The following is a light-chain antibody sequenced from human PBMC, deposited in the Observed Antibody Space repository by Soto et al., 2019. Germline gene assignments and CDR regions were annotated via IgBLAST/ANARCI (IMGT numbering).Light chain of an antibody. V-gene: IGKV3-20*01. J-gene: IGKJ3*01. CDR3: QQYGSSPAIT. Sequence: EIVLTQSPGTLSLSPGERATLSCRASQSVSSSYLAWYHPKPGQAPRLLIYGASSRATGIPNRFSGSGSGTAFPLTISSLDHEAFAVYYCQQYGSSPAITFGSGTTVDIK. CDR1: QSVSSSY. CDR2: GAS.